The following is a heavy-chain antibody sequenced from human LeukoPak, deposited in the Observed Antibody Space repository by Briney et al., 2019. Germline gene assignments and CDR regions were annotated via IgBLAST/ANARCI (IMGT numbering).Heavy chain of an antibody. Sequence: PSETLSLTCAVYGGSFSGYYWSWIRQPPGKGLEWVGEINHSGSTNYNPSLKSRVTISVDTSKNQFSLKLSSVTAADTAVYYCARGSRYDYVWNAFDIWGQGTMVTVSS. CDR3: ARGSRYDYVWNAFDI. CDR2: INHSGST. J-gene: IGHJ3*02. D-gene: IGHD3-16*01. V-gene: IGHV4-34*01. CDR1: GGSFSGYY.